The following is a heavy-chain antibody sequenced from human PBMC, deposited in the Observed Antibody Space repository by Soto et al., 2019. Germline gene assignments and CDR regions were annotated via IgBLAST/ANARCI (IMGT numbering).Heavy chain of an antibody. J-gene: IGHJ4*02. CDR1: GFTFTRYS. CDR3: ARESEDLTSNFDY. V-gene: IGHV3-21*06. Sequence: GGSLRLSCAASGFTFTRYSMNWVRQAPGKGLEWVSSISRTTNYIYYGDSMKGRFTISRDNAKNSLYLELNSLRAEDTAVYYCARESEDLTSNFDYWGQGTLVTVSS. CDR2: ISRTTNYI.